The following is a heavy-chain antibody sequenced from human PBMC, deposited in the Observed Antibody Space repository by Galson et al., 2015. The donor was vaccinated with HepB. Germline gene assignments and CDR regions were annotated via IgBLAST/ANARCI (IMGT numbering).Heavy chain of an antibody. CDR3: ASDLLRYGGDY. J-gene: IGHJ4*02. D-gene: IGHD3-9*01. Sequence: SLRLSCAASGFAFSDYYMSWIRQAPGKGLEWVSYISSSGSTIYYADSVKGRFAISRDNAKNSLYLQMNGLRAEDTAVYYCASDLLRYGGDYWGQGTLVTVSS. CDR1: GFAFSDYY. CDR2: ISSSGSTI. V-gene: IGHV3-11*01.